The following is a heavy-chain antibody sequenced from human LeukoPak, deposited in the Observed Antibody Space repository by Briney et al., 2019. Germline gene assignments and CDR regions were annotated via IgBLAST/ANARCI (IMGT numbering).Heavy chain of an antibody. V-gene: IGHV1-8*01. J-gene: IGHJ6*02. CDR2: MNPNSGNT. Sequence: GASVKVSCKSSGYTFTSYDINWVRQATGQGLEWMGWMNPNSGNTGYAQKLQGRVTMTRNTSISTAHMELSSLRSEDTAVYYCARVHSYYDFWSGYILYGMDVCGQGTTVTVSS. D-gene: IGHD3-3*01. CDR1: GYTFTSYD. CDR3: ARVHSYYDFWSGYILYGMDV.